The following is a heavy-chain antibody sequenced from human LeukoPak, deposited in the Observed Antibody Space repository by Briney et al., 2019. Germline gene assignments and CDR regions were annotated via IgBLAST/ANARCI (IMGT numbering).Heavy chain of an antibody. CDR3: TRRLDD. V-gene: IGHV3-7*01. CDR1: GFSFNSDW. Sequence: RGSLRLSCAASGFSFNSDWMDWVRQAPGKGLEWVANIKHDESEKNYLDSVKGRFTISRDNAQNSLYLQMNGLRVEDTAVYYCTRRLDDWGQGTLVTASS. J-gene: IGHJ4*02. CDR2: IKHDESEK. D-gene: IGHD3-16*01.